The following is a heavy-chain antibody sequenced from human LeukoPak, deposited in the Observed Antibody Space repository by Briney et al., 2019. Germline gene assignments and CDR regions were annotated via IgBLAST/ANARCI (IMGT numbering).Heavy chain of an antibody. D-gene: IGHD6-19*01. V-gene: IGHV3-9*01. CDR2: ISWNSGSI. CDR3: AKDRFSSGWYDFQH. Sequence: GGSLRLSCSASGFIFSPYAMHWVRQAPGKGLEWVSGISWNSGSIGYADSVKGRFTISRDNAKNSLYLQMSSLRAEDTALYYCAKDRFSSGWYDFQHWGQGTLVTVSS. CDR1: GFIFSPYA. J-gene: IGHJ1*01.